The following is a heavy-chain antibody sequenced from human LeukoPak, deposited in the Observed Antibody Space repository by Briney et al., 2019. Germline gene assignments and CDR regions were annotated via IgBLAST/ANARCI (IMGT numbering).Heavy chain of an antibody. J-gene: IGHJ4*02. V-gene: IGHV3-49*03. CDR1: GFSLGDYA. CDR3: AREQDYYDSSGYCDY. CDR2: IRSKAYGGTT. Sequence: GGSLRLSCTVSGFSLGDYAMSWFRQAPGKGLEWVAFIRSKAYGGTTEYAASVKGRFTISRDDSKSIAHLQMNSLKTEDTAVYYCAREQDYYDSSGYCDYWGQGTLVTVSS. D-gene: IGHD3-22*01.